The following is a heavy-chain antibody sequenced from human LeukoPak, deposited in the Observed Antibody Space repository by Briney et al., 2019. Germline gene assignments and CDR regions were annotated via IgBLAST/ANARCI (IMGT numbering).Heavy chain of an antibody. J-gene: IGHJ5*02. D-gene: IGHD3-3*01. Sequence: ASVKVSCKASGGTFSSYAISWVRQAPGQGLEWMGRIIPILGIANYAQKFQGRVTITADKSTSTAYMELSSLRSEDTAVYYRARHPILLRNLWFDPWGQGTLVTVSS. CDR1: GGTFSSYA. V-gene: IGHV1-69*04. CDR3: ARHPILLRNLWFDP. CDR2: IIPILGIA.